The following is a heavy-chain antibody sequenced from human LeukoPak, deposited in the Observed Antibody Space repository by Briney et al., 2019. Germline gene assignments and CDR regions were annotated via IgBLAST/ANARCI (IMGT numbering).Heavy chain of an antibody. CDR2: IYYSGST. V-gene: IGHV4-39*07. D-gene: IGHD1-26*01. CDR3: AGDSGSYSLLDY. Sequence: PSETLSLTCTVSGGSISSSSYYWGWIRQPPGKGLEWIGSIYYSGSTYYNPSLKSRVTISVDTSKNQFSLKLSSVTAADTAVYYCAGDSGSYSLLDYWGQGTLVTVSS. J-gene: IGHJ4*02. CDR1: GGSISSSSYY.